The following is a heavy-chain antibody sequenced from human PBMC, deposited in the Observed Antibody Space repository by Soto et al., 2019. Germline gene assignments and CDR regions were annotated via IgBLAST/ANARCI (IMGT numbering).Heavy chain of an antibody. D-gene: IGHD3-3*01. Sequence: SETLSLTCAVYGGSFSGYYWSWIRQPPGKGLEWIGEINHSGSTNYNPSLKSRVTISVDTSKNQFSLKLSSVTAADTAVYYCARGLGITIFGVVIFTCSNCLDPWGQGTMVTDYS. V-gene: IGHV4-34*01. J-gene: IGHJ5*02. CDR3: ARGLGITIFGVVIFTCSNCLDP. CDR1: GGSFSGYY. CDR2: INHSGST.